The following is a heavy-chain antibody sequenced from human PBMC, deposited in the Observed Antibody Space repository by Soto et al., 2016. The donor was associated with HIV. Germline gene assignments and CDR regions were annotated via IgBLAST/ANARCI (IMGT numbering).Heavy chain of an antibody. J-gene: IGHJ4*02. CDR1: GYTFTSYG. CDR3: ARGPISNYYDSSGYYYYY. Sequence: QVQLVQSGAEVKKPGASVKVSCKASGYTFTSYGINWVRQATGQGLEWMGWMNPNSGNTGYAQKFQGRVTITRNTSISTAYMELSSLSSEDTAVYYCARGPISNYYDSSGYYYYYWGQGTLVTVSS. V-gene: IGHV1-8*03. D-gene: IGHD3-22*01. CDR2: MNPNSGNT.